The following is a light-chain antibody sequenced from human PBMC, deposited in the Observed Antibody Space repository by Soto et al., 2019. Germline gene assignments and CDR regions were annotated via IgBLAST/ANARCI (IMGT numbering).Light chain of an antibody. Sequence: EIVLTQSPGTLSLSPGERATLSCRASQSVRSSYFAWYQQKPGQAPRLLIFGASTRAPGIPDRFSGSGSGTDFTLTISRLEPEDFAVYYCQQYAKAPLTFGQGTKVDIK. CDR1: QSVRSSY. CDR2: GAS. J-gene: IGKJ1*01. V-gene: IGKV3-20*01. CDR3: QQYAKAPLT.